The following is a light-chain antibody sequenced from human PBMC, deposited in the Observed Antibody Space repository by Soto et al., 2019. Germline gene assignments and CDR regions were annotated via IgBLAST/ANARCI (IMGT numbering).Light chain of an antibody. Sequence: QSVLTQPASVSGSPGQSNTISCTGTSSDVGGYNYVSWYQQHPGKAPKLMIYDVSNRPSGVSNRFSGSKSGNTASLTISGLQAEDEADYYCSSYTSSSTLLYVFGTGTKVTV. CDR2: DVS. CDR1: SSDVGGYNY. CDR3: SSYTSSSTLLYV. J-gene: IGLJ1*01. V-gene: IGLV2-14*01.